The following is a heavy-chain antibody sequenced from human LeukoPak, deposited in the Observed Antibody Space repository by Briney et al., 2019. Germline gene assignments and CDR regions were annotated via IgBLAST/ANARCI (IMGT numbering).Heavy chain of an antibody. Sequence: GGSLRLSCAASGFTFSSYAMHWVRKAPGKGLEWVAVISYDGSNKYYADSVKGRFTISRDNSKNTLYLQMNSLRAEDTAVYYCAKYSSAHWGQGTLVTVSS. CDR2: ISYDGSNK. J-gene: IGHJ4*02. V-gene: IGHV3-30*01. CDR3: AKYSSAH. CDR1: GFTFSSYA. D-gene: IGHD2-15*01.